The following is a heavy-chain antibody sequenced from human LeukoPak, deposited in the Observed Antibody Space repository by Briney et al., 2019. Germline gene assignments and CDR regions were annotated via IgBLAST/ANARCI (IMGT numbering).Heavy chain of an antibody. CDR2: IDSSDSYT. J-gene: IGHJ3*02. CDR3: ATSMVRGVSKRGAFDI. V-gene: IGHV5-10-1*01. Sequence: GESLKISCKGSGYSFISYWISWVRQMPGKGLEWMGTIDSSDSYTNYSPSFQGHVTISTDESVSTAYLQWSNLKASDTAIYYCATSMVRGVSKRGAFDIWGQGTRVTISS. D-gene: IGHD3-10*01. CDR1: GYSFISYW.